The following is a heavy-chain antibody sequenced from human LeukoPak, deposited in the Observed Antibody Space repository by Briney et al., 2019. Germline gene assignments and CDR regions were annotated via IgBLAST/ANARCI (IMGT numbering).Heavy chain of an antibody. CDR3: ARQRRYSSGWRHKSYAFDI. CDR1: GGSFSGYY. J-gene: IGHJ3*02. CDR2: INHSGST. V-gene: IGHV4-34*01. D-gene: IGHD6-19*01. Sequence: PSETLSLTCAVYGGSFSGYYWSWIRQPPGKGLEWIGEINHSGSTNYNPSLKSRVTISVDTSKNQFSLKLSSVTAADTAVYYCARQRRYSSGWRHKSYAFDIWGQGTMVTVSS.